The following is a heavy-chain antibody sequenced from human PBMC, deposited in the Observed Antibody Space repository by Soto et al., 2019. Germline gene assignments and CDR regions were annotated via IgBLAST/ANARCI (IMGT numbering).Heavy chain of an antibody. Sequence: SETLSLTCTVSGASVSSGGYYWSWIRQHPEKGLEWIGYIYNSGLISYNPSLKSRIVVSRDTSRNQLSLKVTSVTAADTAVYFCARSRRGAVATFDPWGQGTPVTVSS. CDR3: ARSRRGAVATFDP. CDR2: IYNSGLI. V-gene: IGHV4-31*03. CDR1: GASVSSGGYY. J-gene: IGHJ5*02. D-gene: IGHD2-15*01.